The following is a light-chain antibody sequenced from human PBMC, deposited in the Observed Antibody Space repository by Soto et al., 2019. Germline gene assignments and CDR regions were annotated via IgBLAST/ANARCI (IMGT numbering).Light chain of an antibody. CDR3: QQYDSLPPI. CDR1: QGISSY. V-gene: IGKV1-33*01. CDR2: DAS. Sequence: DVQLTQSPSFLSASVRDRVTITCRASQGISSYLAWYQQKPGKAPKLLIYDASNLETGVPSRFSGSGSGTDFTFTISSLQPEDVATYYCQQYDSLPPIFGPGTKVDIK. J-gene: IGKJ3*01.